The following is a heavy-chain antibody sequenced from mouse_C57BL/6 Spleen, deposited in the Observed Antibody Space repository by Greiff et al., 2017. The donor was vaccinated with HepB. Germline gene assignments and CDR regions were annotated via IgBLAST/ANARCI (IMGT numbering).Heavy chain of an antibody. CDR1: GYTFTDYN. Sequence: EVQLQQSGPELVKPGASVKIPCKASGYTFTDYNMDWVKQSHGKSLEWIGDINPNNGGTIYNQKFKGKATLTVDKSSSTAYMELRSLTSEDTAVYYCAVDGNYEGFAYWGQGTLVTVSA. V-gene: IGHV1-18*01. CDR2: INPNNGGT. CDR3: AVDGNYEGFAY. D-gene: IGHD2-1*01. J-gene: IGHJ3*01.